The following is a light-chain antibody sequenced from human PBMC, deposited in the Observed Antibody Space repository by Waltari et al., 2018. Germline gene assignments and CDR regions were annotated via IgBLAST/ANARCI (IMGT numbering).Light chain of an antibody. J-gene: IGKJ4*01. Sequence: DIQMTQSPSSVSASVGDRVTITWRASQGISNWLAWYQQKPGKAPNLLVYSASNLQSGVPSRFSGSGSGTEFTLTISSLQPEDFATYYCQQTSTFPVTFGGGTEVEF. V-gene: IGKV1-12*01. CDR1: QGISNW. CDR2: SAS. CDR3: QQTSTFPVT.